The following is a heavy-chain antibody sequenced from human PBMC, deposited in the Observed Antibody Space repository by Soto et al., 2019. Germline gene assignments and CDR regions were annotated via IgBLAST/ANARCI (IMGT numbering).Heavy chain of an antibody. V-gene: IGHV3-33*01. CDR2: MWYDGSNK. Sequence: QVQLVESGGGVVQPGRSLRLSCAASGFTFSSYGMHCVRQAPGKGLEWVAVMWYDGSNKYYADSVQGRFTNSRDNSKNPLYLQMNSLKAEETVVYYCARELHCSGGSCYYYYYGMDVWSQGTTVTASS. CDR1: GFTFSSYG. J-gene: IGHJ6*02. CDR3: ARELHCSGGSCYYYYYGMDV. D-gene: IGHD2-15*01.